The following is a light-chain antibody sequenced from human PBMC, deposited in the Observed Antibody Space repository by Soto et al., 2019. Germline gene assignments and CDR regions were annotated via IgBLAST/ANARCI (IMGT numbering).Light chain of an antibody. Sequence: FSFVADRFKNSCRASQGIRNDLGWYQQKPGKAPKLLIYAASSLQSGVPSRFSVSGPGTAYTIGLRCLQSCGSAISICVRDYTYAPTFGQGTKVDIK. CDR3: VRDYTYAPT. CDR2: AAS. J-gene: IGKJ1*01. V-gene: IGKV1-6*01. CDR1: QGIRND.